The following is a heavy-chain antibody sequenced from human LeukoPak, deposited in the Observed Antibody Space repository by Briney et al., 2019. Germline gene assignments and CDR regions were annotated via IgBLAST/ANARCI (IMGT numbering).Heavy chain of an antibody. D-gene: IGHD6-13*01. CDR1: GYTFTGYY. CDR2: INPNSGGT. J-gene: IGHJ4*02. V-gene: IGHV1-2*02. CDR3: ARDLGLTAAAGRDY. Sequence: ASVKVSCKASGYTFTGYYMHWVRQAPGQGLEWMGWINPNSGGTNYAQKFQGRVTMTRDTSISTAYMELSRLRSDDTAVYYCARDLGLTAAAGRDYWGQGTLVTVSS.